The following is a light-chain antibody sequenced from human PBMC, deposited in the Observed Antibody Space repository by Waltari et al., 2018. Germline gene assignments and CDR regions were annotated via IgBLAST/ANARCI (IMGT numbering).Light chain of an antibody. Sequence: EIVLTQSPGTLSLSPGERATLSCRASQRVRRFLAWYQQKLGQAPRLRIYEATSRATGSPDRFSGSGFGTDFSLIISRLEPEDFAVYYCQKYGTLPATFGQGTKVEIK. CDR3: QKYGTLPAT. J-gene: IGKJ1*01. V-gene: IGKV3-20*01. CDR2: EAT. CDR1: QRVRRF.